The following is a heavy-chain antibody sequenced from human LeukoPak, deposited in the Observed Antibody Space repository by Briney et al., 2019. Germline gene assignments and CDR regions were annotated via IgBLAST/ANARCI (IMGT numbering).Heavy chain of an antibody. CDR2: ISSSSSYI. CDR3: ARGGIAAAGDY. J-gene: IGHJ4*02. V-gene: IGHV3-21*01. D-gene: IGHD6-13*01. CDR1: GFTFSSYS. Sequence: GGSLRLSCAASGFTFSSYSMNWVRQAPGKGLEWVSSISSSSSYIYYADSVKGRFTISRDNAKSSLYLQMNSLRAEDTAVYYCARGGIAAAGDYWGQGTLVTVSS.